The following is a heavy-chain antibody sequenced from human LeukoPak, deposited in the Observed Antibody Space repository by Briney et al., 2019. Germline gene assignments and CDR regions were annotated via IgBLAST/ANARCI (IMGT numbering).Heavy chain of an antibody. CDR1: GGSISSGDYY. V-gene: IGHV4-39*01. CDR2: INHSGST. J-gene: IGHJ3*02. Sequence: SETLSLTCTVSGGSISSGDYYWSCIRQPPGKGLEWIGEINHSGSTNYSPSLKSRVTISVDTSKNQFSLKLSSVTAADTTVYYCARHNIGERAFDIWGQGTMVTVSS. CDR3: ARHNIGERAFDI. D-gene: IGHD2/OR15-2a*01.